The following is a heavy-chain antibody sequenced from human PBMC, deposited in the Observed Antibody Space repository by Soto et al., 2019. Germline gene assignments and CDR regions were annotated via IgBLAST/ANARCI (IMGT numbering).Heavy chain of an antibody. CDR2: IYYSGST. Sequence: PSETLSLTCTVSGGSISICSYYWGWIRQPPGKGLEWIGSIYYSGSTYYNPSLKSRVTISVDTSKNQFSLKLSSVTAADTAVYYCAWTLRLYGDYGLWGQGTLVTVSS. D-gene: IGHD4-17*01. CDR1: GGSISICSYY. V-gene: IGHV4-39*01. J-gene: IGHJ4*02. CDR3: AWTLRLYGDYGL.